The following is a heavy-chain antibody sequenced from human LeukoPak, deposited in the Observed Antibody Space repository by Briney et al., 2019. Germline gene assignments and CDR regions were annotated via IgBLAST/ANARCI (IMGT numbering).Heavy chain of an antibody. Sequence: GESLKISCQGPGYSLSKYSIGWARHMPRKGLEWMGIIYPGDYETRYSPSFQGLVTISVDKSISTAYLQWSSLKASDTAMYYCATPPGYCGNDCSFDHWGQGTLVTVSS. D-gene: IGHD2-21*02. J-gene: IGHJ4*02. V-gene: IGHV5-51*01. CDR1: GYSLSKYS. CDR2: IYPGDYET. CDR3: ATPPGYCGNDCSFDH.